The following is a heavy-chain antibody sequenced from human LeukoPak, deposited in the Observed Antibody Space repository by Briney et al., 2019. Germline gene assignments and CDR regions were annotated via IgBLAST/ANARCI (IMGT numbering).Heavy chain of an antibody. CDR1: GDSISSSSYY. J-gene: IGHJ1*01. CDR3: ARRRYYDSTGYLD. D-gene: IGHD3-22*01. V-gene: IGHV4-39*01. CDR2: IYYRGST. Sequence: SETLSLTCTVSGDSISSSSYYWGWIRQPPGKGLEWIGDIYYRGSTYYSPSLKSRVSISIDTSNNQFSLTLNSVTAADTALYFCARRRYYDSTGYLDWGQGTLVTVSS.